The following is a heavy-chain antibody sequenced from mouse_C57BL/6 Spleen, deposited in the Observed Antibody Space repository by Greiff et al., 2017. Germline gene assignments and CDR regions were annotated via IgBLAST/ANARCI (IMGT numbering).Heavy chain of an antibody. J-gene: IGHJ4*01. D-gene: IGHD1-1*01. CDR1: GFTFSDYY. V-gene: IGHV5-16*01. Sequence: EVKLMESEGGLVQPGSSMKLSCTASGFTFSDYYMAWVRQVPEKGLEWVANINYDGSSTYYLDSLKSRFIISRDNAKNILYLQMSSLKSEDTATYYCARDLHYYGRPLGMDYWGQGTSVTVSS. CDR2: INYDGSST. CDR3: ARDLHYYGRPLGMDY.